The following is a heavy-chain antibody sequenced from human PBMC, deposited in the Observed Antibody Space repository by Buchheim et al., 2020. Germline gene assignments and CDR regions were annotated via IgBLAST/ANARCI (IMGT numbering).Heavy chain of an antibody. CDR3: ARGQNEYSSSWEPVVDYGMDV. J-gene: IGHJ6*02. V-gene: IGHV4-39*07. CDR2: IYYSGST. D-gene: IGHD6-13*01. Sequence: QLQLQESGPGLVKPSETLSLTCTVSGGSISSSSYYWGWIRQPPGKGLEWIGSIYYSGSTYYNPSLKSRVTISVDTSKNQFSLKLSSVTAADTAVYYCARGQNEYSSSWEPVVDYGMDVWGQGTT. CDR1: GGSISSSSYY.